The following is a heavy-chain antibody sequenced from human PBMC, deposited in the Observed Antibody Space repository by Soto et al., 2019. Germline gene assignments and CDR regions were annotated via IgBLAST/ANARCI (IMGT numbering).Heavy chain of an antibody. CDR2: IYHSGST. D-gene: IGHD5-18*01. V-gene: IGHV4-30-2*01. J-gene: IGHJ4*02. CDR1: GGSISSTTYS. Sequence: NLSLTCTVSGGSISSTTYSWSWIRQPPGKGLEWIGYIYHSGSTYYNPSLKSRVTISVDRSKNQFSLKLSSVTAADTAVYYCAREDGTAMAFDYWGQGTLVTVS. CDR3: AREDGTAMAFDY.